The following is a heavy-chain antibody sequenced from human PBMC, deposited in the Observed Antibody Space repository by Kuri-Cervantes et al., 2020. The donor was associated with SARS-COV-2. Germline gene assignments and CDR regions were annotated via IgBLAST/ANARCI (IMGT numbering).Heavy chain of an antibody. CDR1: GFTFSSYA. J-gene: IGHJ6*02. V-gene: IGHV3-64D*08. CDR2: ISSNGGST. CDR3: VKVTTYYDSWSGYSYGMDV. D-gene: IGHD3-3*01. Sequence: GESLKISCSASGFTFSSYAMHWVRQAPGKGLEYVSAISSNGGSTYYADSVKGRFTISRDNSKNTLYLQMSSLRAEDTAVYYCVKVTTYYDSWSGYSYGMDVWGQGTTVTVSS.